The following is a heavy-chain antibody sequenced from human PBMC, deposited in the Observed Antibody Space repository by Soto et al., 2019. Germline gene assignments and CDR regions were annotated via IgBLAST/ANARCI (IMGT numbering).Heavy chain of an antibody. Sequence: GASVKVSCKASGYTFTSFDINWVRQASGQGLEWMGWINPNNGNTNYAQKLQGRVTMTTDTSTSTAYMELRSLRSDDTAVYYCARGYRRSSSNRFDPWGQGTLVTVSS. V-gene: IGHV1-18*01. J-gene: IGHJ5*02. CDR1: GYTFTSFD. D-gene: IGHD6-13*01. CDR2: INPNNGNT. CDR3: ARGYRRSSSNRFDP.